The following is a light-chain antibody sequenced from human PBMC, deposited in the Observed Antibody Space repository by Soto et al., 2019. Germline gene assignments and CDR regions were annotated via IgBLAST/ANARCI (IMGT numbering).Light chain of an antibody. V-gene: IGKV4-1*01. CDR1: QSVLYSSTINNY. Sequence: DIVMTQSPDSLAVSLGERATINCKSSQSVLYSSTINNYLAWYQQKPGQPPKLLIYWASARESGVPDRFTGGGSGTDFTLTISSLQAEDVAVYYCQQYYSSPPTFGQGTKVEIK. J-gene: IGKJ1*01. CDR3: QQYYSSPPT. CDR2: WAS.